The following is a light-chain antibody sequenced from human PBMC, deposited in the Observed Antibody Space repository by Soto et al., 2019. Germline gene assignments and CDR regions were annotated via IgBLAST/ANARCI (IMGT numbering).Light chain of an antibody. V-gene: IGLV1-44*01. J-gene: IGLJ1*01. CDR3: AAWDDTLKRYV. CDR1: NSNIASNT. CDR2: YNN. Sequence: QSALTQPPSASETPGQTVSNSCSGSNSNIASNTVNWYQHLPGTAPKLLIYYNNQRPSGVPGRFSGSKSGTSASLAISGLQSEDESDYYCAAWDDTLKRYVFGTGTKVTVL.